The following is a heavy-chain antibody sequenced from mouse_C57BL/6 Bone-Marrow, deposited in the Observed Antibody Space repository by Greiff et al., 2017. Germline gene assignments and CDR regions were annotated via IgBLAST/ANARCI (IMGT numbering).Heavy chain of an antibody. D-gene: IGHD1-1*01. V-gene: IGHV14-4*01. CDR3: TTHYGSSHWYFDV. CDR1: GFNIKDDY. Sequence: EVQLQQSGAELVRPGASVKLSCTASGFNIKDDYMHWVKQRPEQGLEWIGWIDPENGDTAYASKFQGKATITADTSSNTAYLQLSSLTSEDTAVYYCTTHYGSSHWYFDVWGTGTTVTVSS. J-gene: IGHJ1*03. CDR2: IDPENGDT.